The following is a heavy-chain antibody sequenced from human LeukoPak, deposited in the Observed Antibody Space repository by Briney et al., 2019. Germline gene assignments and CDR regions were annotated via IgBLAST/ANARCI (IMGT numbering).Heavy chain of an antibody. D-gene: IGHD3-10*01. CDR3: AKSRGSGSNMARGVNFDY. Sequence: GGSLRLSCAASGFTFSSYGMSWVRQAPGKGLEWVSTISDGGTITYYADSVKGRFTISRDNSKNTLFLQMSSLRADDTAVYYCAKSRGSGSNMARGVNFDYWGQGTLVTVSS. V-gene: IGHV3-23*01. CDR1: GFTFSSYG. CDR2: ISDGGTIT. J-gene: IGHJ4*02.